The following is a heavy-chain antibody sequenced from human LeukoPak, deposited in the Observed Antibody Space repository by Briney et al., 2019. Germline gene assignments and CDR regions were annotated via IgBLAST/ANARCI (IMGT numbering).Heavy chain of an antibody. V-gene: IGHV4-39*01. D-gene: IGHD2-2*01. CDR2: IYYSGST. CDR3: VRRTYCSSTSCYEYWFDP. Sequence: SETLSLTCTVSGGSISSSSYYWGWIRQPPGQGLEWIGIIYYSGSTYYNPSLKSRLTLSVDTPKNQFSLKLSSVTATDTAVYYCVRRTYCSSTSCYEYWFDPWGQGTLVTVSS. J-gene: IGHJ5*02. CDR1: GGSISSSSYY.